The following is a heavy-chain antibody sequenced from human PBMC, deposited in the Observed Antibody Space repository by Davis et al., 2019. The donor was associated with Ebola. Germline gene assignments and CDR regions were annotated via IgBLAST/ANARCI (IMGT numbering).Heavy chain of an antibody. CDR3: ARVRVYSSSSYWFDP. CDR2: IIPIFGTA. Sequence: SVKVSCKASGGTFSSYAISWVRQAPGQGLEWMGGIIPIFGTANYAQKFQGRVTITADKSTNTAYMELSSLRSEDTAVYYCARVRVYSSSSYWFDPWGQGTLVTVSS. D-gene: IGHD6-6*01. J-gene: IGHJ5*02. V-gene: IGHV1-69*06. CDR1: GGTFSSYA.